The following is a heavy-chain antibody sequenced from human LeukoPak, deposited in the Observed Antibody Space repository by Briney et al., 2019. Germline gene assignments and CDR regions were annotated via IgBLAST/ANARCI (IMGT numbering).Heavy chain of an antibody. D-gene: IGHD3-22*01. Sequence: GESLKIPCKSSGYSFTSNWIGWVRQMPGKGLEWMGIIYPDDSETNYSPSFQGQVSMSVDKSITTAYLQWSSLKASDTAIYYCARQAYGSHFDAFDIWGQGTMVTVSS. CDR1: GYSFTSNW. J-gene: IGHJ3*02. CDR3: ARQAYGSHFDAFDI. CDR2: IYPDDSET. V-gene: IGHV5-51*01.